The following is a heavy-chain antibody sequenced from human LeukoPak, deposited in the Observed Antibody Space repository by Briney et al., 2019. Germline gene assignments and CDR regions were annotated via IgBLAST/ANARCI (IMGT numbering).Heavy chain of an antibody. J-gene: IGHJ3*02. Sequence: ASVKVSCKASGYTFTGYYMHWVRQAPGQGLEWMGWINPNSGGTNYAQKFQGRVTMTRDTSTSTVYMELSSLRSEDTAVYYCARVVSSSSQSAFDIWCQGTMVTVFS. D-gene: IGHD6-13*01. CDR3: ARVVSSSSQSAFDI. CDR2: INPNSGGT. CDR1: GYTFTGYY. V-gene: IGHV1-2*02.